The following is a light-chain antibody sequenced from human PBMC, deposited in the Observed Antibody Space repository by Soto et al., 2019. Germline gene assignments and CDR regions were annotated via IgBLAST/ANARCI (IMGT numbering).Light chain of an antibody. CDR1: QIIGSW. CDR3: QQANSFPFT. Sequence: DIQMTQSPSSVSASIGDRVTITCRASQIIGSWLAWYQQKPGKAPTLLIYAASSLQSGVPSRFRGSGSGTDFTLTITSLQAEDSATDYRQQANSFPFTFGPGTKVDIK. J-gene: IGKJ3*01. V-gene: IGKV1-12*02. CDR2: AAS.